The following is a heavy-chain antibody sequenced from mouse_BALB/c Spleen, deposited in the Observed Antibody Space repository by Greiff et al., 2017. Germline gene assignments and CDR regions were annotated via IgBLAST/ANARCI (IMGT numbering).Heavy chain of an antibody. J-gene: IGHJ2*01. CDR2: ISSGSSTI. V-gene: IGHV5-17*02. CDR3: ASSRY. Sequence: EVKLMESGGGLVQPGGSRKLSCAASGFTFSSFGMHWVRQAPEKGLEWVAYISSGSSTIYYADTVKGRFTISRDNPKNTLFLQMTSLRSEDTAMYYCASSRYWGQGTTLTVSS. CDR1: GFTFSSFG.